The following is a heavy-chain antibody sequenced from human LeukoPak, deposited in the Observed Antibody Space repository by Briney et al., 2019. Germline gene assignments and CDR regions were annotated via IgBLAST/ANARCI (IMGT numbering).Heavy chain of an antibody. Sequence: GGSLRLSCAASGFTFSSYAMHWVRQAPGKGLEWVAVISYDGSNKYYADSVKGRFTISRDNSKNTLYLQMNSLRAEDTAVYYCAGEWDTAMDDPLYYWGQGTLVTVSS. V-gene: IGHV3-30*01. CDR1: GFTFSSYA. CDR3: AGEWDTAMDDPLYY. CDR2: ISYDGSNK. J-gene: IGHJ4*02. D-gene: IGHD5-18*01.